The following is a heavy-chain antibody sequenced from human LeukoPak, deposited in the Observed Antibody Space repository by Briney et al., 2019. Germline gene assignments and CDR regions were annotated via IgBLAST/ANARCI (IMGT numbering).Heavy chain of an antibody. V-gene: IGHV4-59*01. D-gene: IGHD2-2*01. CDR1: GGSISSYY. CDR2: IYYSGST. J-gene: IGHJ6*03. Sequence: SETLSLTCTVSGGSISSYYWRWIRQPPGKGLEWIGYIYYSGSTTYNPSLKSRVTTSLDTPKNQFSLKLSSVTAADTAVYYCARGVEGYCSSTSCERYYMDVWGKGTTVTISS. CDR3: ARGVEGYCSSTSCERYYMDV.